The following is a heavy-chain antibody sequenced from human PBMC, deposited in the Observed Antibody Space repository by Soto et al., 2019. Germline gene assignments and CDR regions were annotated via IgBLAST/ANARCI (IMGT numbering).Heavy chain of an antibody. CDR1: GFTFSSNW. Sequence: PVGSLRLSCAVSGFTFSSNWMSWVRQAPGKGLEWLANIKQDGSEKYYVDSVKGRFTISRDNAKNSLYLQRNSRRAEDTAVYYLARGAIAVAVRDYWGQGTLVTVSS. V-gene: IGHV3-7*01. J-gene: IGHJ4*02. CDR2: IKQDGSEK. CDR3: ARGAIAVAVRDY. D-gene: IGHD6-19*01.